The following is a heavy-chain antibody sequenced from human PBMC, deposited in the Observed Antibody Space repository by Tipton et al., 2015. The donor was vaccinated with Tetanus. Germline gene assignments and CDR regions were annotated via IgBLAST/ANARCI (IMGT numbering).Heavy chain of an antibody. CDR3: ARRKEGSSWLFDY. CDR2: IYYSGST. CDR1: GGSISSYY. Sequence: LRLSCTVSGGSISSYYWSWIRQPPGKGLEWIGYIYYSGSTNYNPSLKSRVTISVDTSKNQFSLKLSSVTAADTAVYYCARRKEGSSWLFDYWGQGTLVTVSS. J-gene: IGHJ4*02. V-gene: IGHV4-59*08. D-gene: IGHD6-13*01.